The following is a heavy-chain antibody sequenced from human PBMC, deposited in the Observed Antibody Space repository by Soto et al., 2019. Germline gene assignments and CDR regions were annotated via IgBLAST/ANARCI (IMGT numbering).Heavy chain of an antibody. CDR3: AKERMEQYQLLPFFDY. CDR1: GFSFSSYG. CDR2: ISYDGSNK. V-gene: IGHV3-30*18. D-gene: IGHD2-2*01. J-gene: IGHJ4*02. Sequence: QVQLVESGGGVVQPGRSLRLSCAASGFSFSSYGMHWLRQAAGKGLEWVAVISYDGSNKYYADSVRGRFTISRDNSKNTLYLQMNSLRPEDTAVFYCAKERMEQYQLLPFFDYWGQGTLVTVS.